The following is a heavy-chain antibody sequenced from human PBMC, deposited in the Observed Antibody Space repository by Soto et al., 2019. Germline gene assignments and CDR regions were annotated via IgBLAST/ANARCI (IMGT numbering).Heavy chain of an antibody. CDR1: CGSISSGVYY. V-gene: IGHV4-30-4*01. CDR3: ARAAAPPYYFDY. J-gene: IGHJ4*02. CDR2: IYYSGST. Sequence: QVQLQESGPGLVEPSQTLSLTCTVSCGSISSGVYYWSWIRQPPGKGLEWIGYIYYSGSTYYNPSLKSRVTISVDTSKTQFSLKLSSVTAADTAVYYCARAAAPPYYFDYWGQGTLVTVSS.